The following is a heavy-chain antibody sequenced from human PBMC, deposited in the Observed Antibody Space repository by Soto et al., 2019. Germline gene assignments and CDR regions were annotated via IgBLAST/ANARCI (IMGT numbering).Heavy chain of an antibody. V-gene: IGHV2-5*04. D-gene: IGHD2-2*01. Sequence: QISLKESGPTLVKPTQTLTLTCTFSGFSLSPSGVGVGWIRQPPGESLEWLALIYWYGDKRYSPSLKSRLTINKDTSKYQVVLVITNWDPADTGTYYCSHRYWSCTSSHPFFDYEIDFCGQGTEVNVAS. CDR1: GFSLSPSGVG. J-gene: IGHJ4*01. CDR3: SHRYWSCTSSHPFFDYEIDF. CDR2: IYWYGDK.